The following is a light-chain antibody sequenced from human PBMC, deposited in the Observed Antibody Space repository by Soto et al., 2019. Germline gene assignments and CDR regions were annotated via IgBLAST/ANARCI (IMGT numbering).Light chain of an antibody. CDR3: HRHDPLPMS. J-gene: IGKJ5*01. CDR1: QDITNY. V-gene: IGKV1-33*01. Sequence: DSQITQSGTCLDPAGGDRITITCQASQDITNYLNWYQQKPGKAPRLLLYDASSLETGVPSRFSGSGSGTDFNLTISSLQSYGIATSYCHRHDPLPMSFGQGTRLEIK. CDR2: DAS.